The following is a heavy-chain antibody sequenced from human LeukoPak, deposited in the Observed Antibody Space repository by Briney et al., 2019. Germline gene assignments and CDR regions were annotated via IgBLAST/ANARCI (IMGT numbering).Heavy chain of an antibody. CDR2: ISGSGGST. D-gene: IGHD6-19*01. V-gene: IGHV3-23*01. J-gene: IGHJ6*02. CDR3: ARDLGDSSGWTPDYGMDV. Sequence: PGGSLRLSCAASGFTFSSYAMSWVRQAPGKGLEWVSAISGSGGSTYYADSVKGRFTISRDNSKNTLYLQMNSLRAEDTAVYYCARDLGDSSGWTPDYGMDVWGQGTTVTVSS. CDR1: GFTFSSYA.